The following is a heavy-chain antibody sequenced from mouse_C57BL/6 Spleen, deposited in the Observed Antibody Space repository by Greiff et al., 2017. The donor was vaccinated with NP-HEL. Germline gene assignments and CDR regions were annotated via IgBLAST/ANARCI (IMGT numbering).Heavy chain of an antibody. CDR3: AKTGTKDYAMDY. V-gene: IGHV5-6*01. Sequence: EVQVVESGGDLVKPGGSLKLSCAASGFTFSSYGMSWVRQTPDKRLEWVATISSGGSYTYYPDSVKGRFTISRDNAKNTLYLQMSSLKSEDTAMYYCAKTGTKDYAMDYWGQGTSVTVSS. CDR2: ISSGGSYT. J-gene: IGHJ4*01. D-gene: IGHD4-1*01. CDR1: GFTFSSYG.